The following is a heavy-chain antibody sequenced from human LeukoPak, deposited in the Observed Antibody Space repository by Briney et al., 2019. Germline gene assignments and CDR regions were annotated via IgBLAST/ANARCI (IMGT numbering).Heavy chain of an antibody. Sequence: ASVKVSCKVSGYTLTELSMHWVRQAPGKGLEWMGGFDPEDGETIYAQKFQGRVTMTEDTSTDTAYMELSSLRSEDTAVYHCATAPGASGAFDIWGQGTMVTVSS. V-gene: IGHV1-24*01. D-gene: IGHD1-1*01. CDR2: FDPEDGET. J-gene: IGHJ3*02. CDR1: GYTLTELS. CDR3: ATAPGASGAFDI.